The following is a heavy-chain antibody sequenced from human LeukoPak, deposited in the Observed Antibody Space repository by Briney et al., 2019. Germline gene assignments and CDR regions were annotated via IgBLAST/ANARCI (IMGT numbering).Heavy chain of an antibody. J-gene: IGHJ6*02. CDR1: GGSISSSSYY. V-gene: IGHV4-39*07. D-gene: IGHD2-8*01. CDR3: ARGHVGSYAYYYYYGMDV. CDR2: INHSGST. Sequence: SETLSLTCTVSGGSISSSSYYWGWIRQPPKKGLEWIGEINHSGSTNYNPSLKSRVTISVDTSKNQFSLKVRSVTAADTAVYYCARGHVGSYAYYYYYGMDVWGQGTTVTVSS.